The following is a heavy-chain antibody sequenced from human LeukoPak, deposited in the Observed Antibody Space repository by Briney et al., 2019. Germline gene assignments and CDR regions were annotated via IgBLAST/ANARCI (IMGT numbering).Heavy chain of an antibody. CDR1: GSTFSTYA. J-gene: IGHJ5*02. CDR2: IPYDGSNK. D-gene: IGHD3-10*01. Sequence: GGSLRLSCAASGSTFSTYAMHWVRQAPGKGLEWVAVIPYDGSNKYYADSVKGRFTISRDNSKNTLYLQMNSLRAEDTAVYYCTKEGLPSGSSWSAWFDPWGQGTLVTVSS. V-gene: IGHV3-30*04. CDR3: TKEGLPSGSSWSAWFDP.